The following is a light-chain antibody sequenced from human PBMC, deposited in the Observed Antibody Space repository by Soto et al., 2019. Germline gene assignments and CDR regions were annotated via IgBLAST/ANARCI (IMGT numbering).Light chain of an antibody. J-gene: IGKJ1*01. CDR3: QLYIDGPPVT. V-gene: IGKV3-15*01. CDR2: GAS. Sequence: EIVMAQSPATLSVSPGERATLSCRASQSVSSNLAWYQQKPGQAPRVLIYGASTRATGIPARFSGRGSGTEFTLTLISPQSEDFADYFCQLYIDGPPVTFGQGTKV. CDR1: QSVSSN.